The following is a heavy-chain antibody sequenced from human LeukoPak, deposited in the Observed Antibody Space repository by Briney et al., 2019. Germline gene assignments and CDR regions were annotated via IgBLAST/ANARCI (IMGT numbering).Heavy chain of an antibody. J-gene: IGHJ3*02. D-gene: IGHD6-6*01. CDR1: GYTLTGYY. CDR2: IYPYSGDT. Sequence: GASVKVSCKASGYTLTGYYIHWVGQAPGQGLEWMGWIYPYSGDTNYAQNFQGRVTMTRDTSISTAYMELSSLKSDDTAVYYCARDRNSGSSLDIWGQGTMLTVSS. V-gene: IGHV1-2*02. CDR3: ARDRNSGSSLDI.